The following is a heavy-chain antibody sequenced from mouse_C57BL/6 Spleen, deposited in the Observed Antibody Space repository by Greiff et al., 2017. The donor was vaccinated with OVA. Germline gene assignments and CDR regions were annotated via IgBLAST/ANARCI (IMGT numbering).Heavy chain of an antibody. Sequence: EVKLMESGGGLVKPGGSLKLSCAASGFTFSDYGMHWVRQAPEKGLEWVAYISHGRSTLYYADTVTGRLTLSRDHAKNTLFLQMTSVRSEDTAMYYCEPRDYDYGGWFAYWGQGTLVTVSA. CDR2: ISHGRSTL. CDR3: EPRDYDYGGWFAY. V-gene: IGHV5-17*01. CDR1: GFTFSDYG. J-gene: IGHJ3*01. D-gene: IGHD2-4*01.